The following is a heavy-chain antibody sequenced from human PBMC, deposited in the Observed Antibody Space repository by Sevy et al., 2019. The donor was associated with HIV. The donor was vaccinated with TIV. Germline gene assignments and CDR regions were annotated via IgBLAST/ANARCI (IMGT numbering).Heavy chain of an antibody. CDR2: ISHDGGKK. Sequence: GGSLRLSCVASGFIFDDYGMHWVRQAPGKGLEWVALISHDGGKKYYADSVRGRFTISRDNSKNTLYLQMNTLRRDDTAAYFCTKDPPVYGDFPYGMDVWGQGTTVTVSS. CDR3: TKDPPVYGDFPYGMDV. J-gene: IGHJ6*02. V-gene: IGHV3-30*18. CDR1: GFIFDDYG. D-gene: IGHD4-17*01.